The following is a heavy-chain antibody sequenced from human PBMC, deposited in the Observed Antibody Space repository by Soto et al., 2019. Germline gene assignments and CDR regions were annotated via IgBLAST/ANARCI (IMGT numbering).Heavy chain of an antibody. V-gene: IGHV4-31*03. CDR1: GGSISRGGYY. D-gene: IGHD2-2*01. CDR3: AGKLGYCSSTSCYGGDYYGMDV. CDR2: IYYSGST. Sequence: SETLSLTCTVSGGSISRGGYYWSWIRQHPGKGLEWIGYIYYSGSTYYNPSLKSRVTISVDTSKNQFSLKLSSVTAADTAVYYCAGKLGYCSSTSCYGGDYYGMDVWGQGTTVTVSS. J-gene: IGHJ6*02.